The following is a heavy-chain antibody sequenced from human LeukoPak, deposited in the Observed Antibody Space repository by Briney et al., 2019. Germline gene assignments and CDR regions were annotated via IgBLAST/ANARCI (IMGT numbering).Heavy chain of an antibody. CDR3: ARREGRSGSWFFDY. CDR2: IYPGDSDI. V-gene: IGHV5-51*01. D-gene: IGHD3-10*01. Sequence: GESLKISCKGSGYSFINYWIGWVRLMPGKGLEWMGIIYPGDSDIRYSPSFQGQVTISADKSISTAYLQWSSLKASDTAMYYCARREGRSGSWFFDYWGQGTLVTVSS. J-gene: IGHJ4*02. CDR1: GYSFINYW.